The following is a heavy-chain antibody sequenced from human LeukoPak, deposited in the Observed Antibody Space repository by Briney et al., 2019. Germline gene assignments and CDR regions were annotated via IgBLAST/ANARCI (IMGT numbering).Heavy chain of an antibody. V-gene: IGHV3-33*06. J-gene: IGHJ4*02. CDR3: AKATRFLEWLLFAFDY. CDR1: GFTFSSYG. Sequence: GRSLRLSCAASGFTFSSYGMHWVRQAPGKGLEWVAVIWYDGSNKYYADSVKGRFTISRDNSKNTLYLQMNSLRAEDTAVYYCAKATRFLEWLLFAFDYWGQGTLVSVSS. D-gene: IGHD3-3*01. CDR2: IWYDGSNK.